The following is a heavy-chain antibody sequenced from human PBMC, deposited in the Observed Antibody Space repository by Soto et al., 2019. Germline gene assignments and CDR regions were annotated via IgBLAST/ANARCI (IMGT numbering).Heavy chain of an antibody. Sequence: VESRKISCKGSGYTFTNYWIGWVRQMPGKGPEWMGIIYPGDSGTKYNPSFQGQVTISADKSITTTYLQWSSLKASDTAIYYCAASIFYYGMDVWGQGTTVTVSS. J-gene: IGHJ6*02. V-gene: IGHV5-51*01. CDR2: IYPGDSGT. CDR3: AASIFYYGMDV. CDR1: GYTFTNYW.